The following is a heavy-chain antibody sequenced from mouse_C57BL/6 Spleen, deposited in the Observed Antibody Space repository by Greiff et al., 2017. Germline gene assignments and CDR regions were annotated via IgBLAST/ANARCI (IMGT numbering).Heavy chain of an antibody. Sequence: VQLQQSGPELVKPGASVKISCKASGYAFSSSWMNWVKQRPGKGLEWIGRIYPGDGDTNYNGKFKGKATLTADKSSSTAYMQLSSLTSDDSAVYFCARGYYSNYYFDYWGQGTTLTVSS. J-gene: IGHJ2*01. D-gene: IGHD2-5*01. V-gene: IGHV1-82*01. CDR3: ARGYYSNYYFDY. CDR2: IYPGDGDT. CDR1: GYAFSSSW.